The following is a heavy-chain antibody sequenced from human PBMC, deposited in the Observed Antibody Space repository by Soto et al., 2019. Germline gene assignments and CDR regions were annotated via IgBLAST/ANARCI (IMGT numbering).Heavy chain of an antibody. J-gene: IGHJ5*02. D-gene: IGHD2-21*01. CDR1: GFVSNDYD. CDR3: SRGIKGGLDA. Sequence: QVQLAESGGGLVQPGRSLRLSCATSGFVSNDYDIHWVRQAPGKGLAWLASISYDGRNKYYADSVKGRFTISRDNSKNTRSLQINSLGGEDTAVYYCSRGIKGGLDAWGPGSLVTVSS. V-gene: IGHV3-30*03. CDR2: ISYDGRNK.